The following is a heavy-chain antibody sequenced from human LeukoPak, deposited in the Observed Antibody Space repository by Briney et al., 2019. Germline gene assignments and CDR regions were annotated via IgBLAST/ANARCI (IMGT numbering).Heavy chain of an antibody. J-gene: IGHJ6*03. CDR3: ARRVLYYDSSGYGAYYYYMDV. D-gene: IGHD3-22*01. Sequence: GGSLRLSCAASGFTFSSYWMSWVRQAPGEGLEWVANIKQDGSEKYYVDSVKGRFTISRDNAKNSLYLQMNSLRAEDTAVYYCARRVLYYDSSGYGAYYYYMDVWGKGTTVTVSS. CDR2: IKQDGSEK. V-gene: IGHV3-7*01. CDR1: GFTFSSYW.